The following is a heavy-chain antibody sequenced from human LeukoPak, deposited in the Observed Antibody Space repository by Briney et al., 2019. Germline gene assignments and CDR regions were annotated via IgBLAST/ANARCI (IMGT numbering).Heavy chain of an antibody. V-gene: IGHV3-33*06. CDR1: GFTFSNYG. CDR3: AKDPHGDDDY. CDR2: IWYDGSNK. J-gene: IGHJ4*02. Sequence: GGSLSLSFAASGFTFSNYGMHWVRQAPGKGLEWVAVIWYDGSNKYYGDSVKGRSTISRDNSKNTLYLQMNSLRAEDTAVYYCAKDPHGDDDYWGQGTLVTVSS. D-gene: IGHD4-17*01.